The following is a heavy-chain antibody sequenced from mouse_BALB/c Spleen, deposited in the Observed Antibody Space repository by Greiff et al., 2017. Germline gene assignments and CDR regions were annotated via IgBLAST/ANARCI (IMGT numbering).Heavy chain of an antibody. CDR3: ARGRITTARFDY. Sequence: QGQLQQSGAELVRPGVSVKISCKGSGYTFTDYAMHWVKQSHAKSLEWIGVISTYYGDASYNQKFKGKATMTVDKSSSTAYMELARLTSEDSAIYYCARGRITTARFDYWGQGTTLTVSS. D-gene: IGHD1-2*01. CDR2: ISTYYGDA. J-gene: IGHJ2*01. V-gene: IGHV1S137*01. CDR1: GYTFTDYA.